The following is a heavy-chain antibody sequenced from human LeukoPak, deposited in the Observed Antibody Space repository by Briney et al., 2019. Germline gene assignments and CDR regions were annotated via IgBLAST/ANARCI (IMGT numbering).Heavy chain of an antibody. D-gene: IGHD3-22*01. CDR1: GGSFSGYY. J-gene: IGHJ3*02. Sequence: TSETLSLTCAVYGGSFSGYYWSWIRQPPGKGLEWIGEINHSGSTNYNPSLKSRVTISVDTSKNQFSLKLSSVTAADTAVYYCARGLRGIVVAYDAFDIWGQGTMVTVSS. V-gene: IGHV4-34*01. CDR2: INHSGST. CDR3: ARGLRGIVVAYDAFDI.